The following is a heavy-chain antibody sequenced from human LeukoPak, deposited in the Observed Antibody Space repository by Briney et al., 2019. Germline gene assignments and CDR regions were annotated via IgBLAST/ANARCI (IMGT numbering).Heavy chain of an antibody. CDR3: ALLWATGSYWFDP. Sequence: ASVNVSRKASGYIFTDYYIHWVRQASGQGLEWMGWINPNSGGTNYAQKLQGRVTMTTDTSTSTAYMELRSLRSDDTAVYYCALLWATGSYWFDPRVQGTLVTVSS. CDR1: GYIFTDYY. D-gene: IGHD1-26*01. V-gene: IGHV1-2*02. CDR2: INPNSGGT. J-gene: IGHJ5*02.